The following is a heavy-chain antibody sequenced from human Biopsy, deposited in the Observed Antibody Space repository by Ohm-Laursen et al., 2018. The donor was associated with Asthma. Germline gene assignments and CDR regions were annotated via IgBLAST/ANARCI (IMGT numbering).Heavy chain of an antibody. CDR1: GASIRSPDHR. CDR2: VFYSGTT. D-gene: IGHD4-17*01. J-gene: IGHJ6*02. Sequence: TLSLTCSVSGASIRSPDHRWSWIRQSPGKGLEWIGFVFYSGTTHYSRSLERRLYISIDTARNEFSMSLRSLTAADTAVYFCARVASYGDLYFGIDVWGPGTTVSVS. CDR3: ARVASYGDLYFGIDV. V-gene: IGHV4-30-4*01.